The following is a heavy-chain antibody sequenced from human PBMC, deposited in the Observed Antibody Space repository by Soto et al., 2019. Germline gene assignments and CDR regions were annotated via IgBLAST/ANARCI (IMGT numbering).Heavy chain of an antibody. CDR2: IYYSGST. CDR3: ATVWFGESQR. J-gene: IGHJ1*01. V-gene: IGHV4-39*01. CDR1: GGSISSSSYY. Sequence: QLQLQESGPGLVKPSETLSLTCTVSGGSISSSSYYWGWIRQPPGKGLEWIGSIYYSGSTDYNPSRKSRVSISVDTSKNQFSLTLSSVTAAETAVYYCATVWFGESQRWGQGSLVTVSS. D-gene: IGHD3-10*01.